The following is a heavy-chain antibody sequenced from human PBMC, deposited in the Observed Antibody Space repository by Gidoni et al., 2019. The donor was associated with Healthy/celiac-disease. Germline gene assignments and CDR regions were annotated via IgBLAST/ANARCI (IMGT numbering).Heavy chain of an antibody. D-gene: IGHD4-17*01. CDR2: IIPIFGTA. J-gene: IGHJ5*02. CDR1: GCPFSSYA. V-gene: IGHV1-69*01. Sequence: QVQLVQSGAEVQKPGSSVKVSCKASGCPFSSYAISWVRQAPGQGLEWMGGIIPIFGTANYAQKFQGRVTITADESTSTAYMELSSLRSEDTAVYYCARVYGDYENWFDPWGQGTLVTVSS. CDR3: ARVYGDYENWFDP.